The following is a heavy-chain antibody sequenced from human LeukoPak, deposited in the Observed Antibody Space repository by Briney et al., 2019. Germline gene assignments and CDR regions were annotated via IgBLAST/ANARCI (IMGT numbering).Heavy chain of an antibody. CDR2: ISYDGSNK. Sequence: GGSLRLSCAVSGFTFSSYGMHWVRQAPGKGLEWVAVISYDGSNKYYADSVKGRFTISRDNSKNTLYLQMNSLRAEDTAVYYCAKDLTGATPAYWGQGTLVTVSS. V-gene: IGHV3-30*18. CDR1: GFTFSSYG. J-gene: IGHJ4*02. CDR3: AKDLTGATPAY. D-gene: IGHD1-26*01.